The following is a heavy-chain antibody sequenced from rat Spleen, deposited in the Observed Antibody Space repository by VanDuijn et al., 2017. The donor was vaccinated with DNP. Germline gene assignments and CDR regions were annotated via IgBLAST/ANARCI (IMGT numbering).Heavy chain of an antibody. CDR1: GFTFSNYG. CDR3: TRHKFGGDYFDY. V-gene: IGHV5S13*01. J-gene: IGHJ2*01. Sequence: EVQLVESGGDLVQPGRSLKLSCVASGFTFSNYGMAWVRQAPTKGLEWVASIGTDDTNTDFRDSVKDRFAVSRDNAKRSLHLQMDSLRSEDTATYYCTRHKFGGDYFDYWGQGIMVTVSS. CDR2: IGTDDTNT. D-gene: IGHD4-3*01.